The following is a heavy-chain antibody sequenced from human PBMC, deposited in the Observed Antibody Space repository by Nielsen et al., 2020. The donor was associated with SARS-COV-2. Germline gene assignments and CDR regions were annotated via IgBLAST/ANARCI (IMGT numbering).Heavy chain of an antibody. CDR3: ARGRRLRYFDWSWVTDAFDI. CDR1: GDSVSSNGAA. D-gene: IGHD3-9*01. J-gene: IGHJ3*02. V-gene: IGHV6-1*01. Sequence: SQTLSLTCAISGDSVSSNGAAWNWIRQSPSRGLEWLGRTYYRSKWYNDYAVSVKSRVTINPDTSKNQFSLKLSSVTAADTAVYYCARGRRLRYFDWSWVTDAFDIWGQGTMVTVSS. CDR2: TYYRSKWYN.